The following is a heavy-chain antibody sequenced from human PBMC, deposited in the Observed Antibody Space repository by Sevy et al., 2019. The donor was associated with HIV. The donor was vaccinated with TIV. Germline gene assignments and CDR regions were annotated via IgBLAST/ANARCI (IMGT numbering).Heavy chain of an antibody. J-gene: IGHJ6*02. CDR3: ARGMTTVVNYYGMDV. D-gene: IGHD4-17*01. CDR2: VYYTGKT. Sequence: SETLSLTCNVSGVSITRSYWNWIRQTPGKGLEWIAFVYYTGKTNYNPSLKSRVTVSLDTSKSQFSLKLSSVTAADTAVYYCARGMTTVVNYYGMDVWGQGTTVTVSS. CDR1: GVSITRSY. V-gene: IGHV4-59*01.